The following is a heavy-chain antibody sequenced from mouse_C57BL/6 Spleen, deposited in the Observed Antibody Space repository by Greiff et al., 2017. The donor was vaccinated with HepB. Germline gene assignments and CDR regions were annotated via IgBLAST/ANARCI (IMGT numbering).Heavy chain of an antibody. D-gene: IGHD4-1*01. V-gene: IGHV5-17*01. Sequence: DVHLVESGGGLVKPGGSLKLSCAASGFTFSDYGMHWVRQAPEKGLEWVAYISSGSSTIYYADTVKGRFTISRDNAKNTLFLQMTSLRSEDTAMYYCARSPNWYYCDYWGQGTTLTVSS. J-gene: IGHJ2*01. CDR1: GFTFSDYG. CDR3: ARSPNWYYCDY. CDR2: ISSGSSTI.